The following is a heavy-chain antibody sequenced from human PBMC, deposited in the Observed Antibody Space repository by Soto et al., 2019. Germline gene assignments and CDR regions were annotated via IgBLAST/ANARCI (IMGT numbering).Heavy chain of an antibody. CDR1: EFSLSTRAVG. Sequence: QITLKESGPTLVKPTQTLTLTCTFSEFSLSTRAVGVGWIRQPPGKALEWLALIYWDDDKRYSPSLRRRLTVTKDTSKNQVVLTMTNVDPVDTATYYCAHRHGQLTGGAFDYWGPGTPVTVSS. CDR3: AHRHGQLTGGAFDY. CDR2: IYWDDDK. D-gene: IGHD7-27*01. J-gene: IGHJ4*02. V-gene: IGHV2-5*02.